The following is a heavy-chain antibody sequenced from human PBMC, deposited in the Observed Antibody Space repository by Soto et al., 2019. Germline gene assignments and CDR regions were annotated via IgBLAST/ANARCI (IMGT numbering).Heavy chain of an antibody. CDR3: ARYSGYEGLRFDP. CDR2: IYYSGST. J-gene: IGHJ5*02. Sequence: SETLSLTCTVSGGSISSGDYYWSWIRQPPGKGLEWIGYIYYSGSTYYNPSLKSRVTISVDTSKNQFSLKLSSVTAADTAVYYCARYSGYEGLRFDPWGQGTQVTVSS. V-gene: IGHV4-30-4*01. CDR1: GGSISSGDYY. D-gene: IGHD5-12*01.